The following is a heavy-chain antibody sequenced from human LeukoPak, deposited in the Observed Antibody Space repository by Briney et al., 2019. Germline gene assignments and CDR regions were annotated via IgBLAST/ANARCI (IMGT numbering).Heavy chain of an antibody. CDR3: AKAPVTSCRGAFCYPFDY. CDR2: SSSSDDGK. Sequence: GGSLRLSCTASGLSLNNYAMSWVRQVPGKGLEWVSASSSSDDGKWYAESVRGRFTISRDTSKNTVYLQINSLRVEDAGVYYCAKAPVTSCRGAFCYPFDYWGHGTLVTVSS. V-gene: IGHV3-23*01. D-gene: IGHD2-21*01. CDR1: GLSLNNYA. J-gene: IGHJ4*01.